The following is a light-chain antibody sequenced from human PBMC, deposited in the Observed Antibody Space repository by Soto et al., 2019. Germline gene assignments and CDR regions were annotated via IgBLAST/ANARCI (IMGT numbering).Light chain of an antibody. V-gene: IGKV1-39*01. J-gene: IGKJ2*01. Sequence: DIQMAQSPSSLSPSVGDRVTITCRASQTININLNWYKQKPGKAPKVLIYAASSLQSGVPSRFSGSGSGTDFTLTISSLQPEDFATYYCQQTSSTPRTFGQGTKLEIK. CDR2: AAS. CDR3: QQTSSTPRT. CDR1: QTININ.